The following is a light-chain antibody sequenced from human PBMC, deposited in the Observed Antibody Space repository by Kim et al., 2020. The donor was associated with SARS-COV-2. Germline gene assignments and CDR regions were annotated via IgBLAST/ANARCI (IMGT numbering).Light chain of an antibody. CDR3: QQYSHWPPYT. Sequence: EVVMTQSPATLSVSPGERVTLSCRASRNIDTNLAWYHQKPGQAPRLLIYGASTRATDIPARFSGSGSGTEFTLIISSLQSEDFAVYYCQQYSHWPPYTFGQGTKLEI. J-gene: IGKJ2*01. CDR2: GAS. CDR1: RNIDTN. V-gene: IGKV3-15*01.